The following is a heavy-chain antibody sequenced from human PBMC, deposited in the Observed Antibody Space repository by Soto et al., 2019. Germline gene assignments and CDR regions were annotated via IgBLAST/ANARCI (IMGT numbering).Heavy chain of an antibody. Sequence: QVQLQQWGAGLLKPSETLSLTCVVYGGSFSGYYWSWIRQPPGKGLERIGEIQHYGDTNYNPSLKSRVTMSVDTSKNQFSLKLTSGTAADTAMYYCARGGGSYARGFDYWGQGTLVTFSS. D-gene: IGHD1-26*01. CDR2: IQHYGDT. V-gene: IGHV4-34*01. CDR3: ARGGGSYARGFDY. J-gene: IGHJ4*02. CDR1: GGSFSGYY.